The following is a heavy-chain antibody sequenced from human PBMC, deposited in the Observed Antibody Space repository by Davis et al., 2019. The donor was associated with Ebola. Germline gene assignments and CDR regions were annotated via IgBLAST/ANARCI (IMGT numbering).Heavy chain of an antibody. Sequence: SQPLSPPCPLSGGPTSTSSYYCGWIRQPPGKGLEWIGSIYYSGSTYYNPSLKSRVTISVDTSKNQFSLKLSSVTAADTAVYYCARGDWNYVFDYWGQGTLVTVSS. J-gene: IGHJ4*02. CDR1: GGPTSTSSYY. V-gene: IGHV4-39*01. CDR3: ARGDWNYVFDY. D-gene: IGHD1-7*01. CDR2: IYYSGST.